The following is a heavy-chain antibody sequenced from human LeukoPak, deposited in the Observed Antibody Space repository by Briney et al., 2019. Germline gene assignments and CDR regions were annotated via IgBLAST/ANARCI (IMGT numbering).Heavy chain of an antibody. Sequence: GGSLRLSCAASGFTFSGSAMHWVRQASGKGLGWVGRIRSKANSYATAYAASVKGRFTISRDDSKNTAYLQMNSLKTEDTAVYYCTRGLPYYYDSSGYPLDAFDIWGQGTMVTVSS. J-gene: IGHJ3*02. D-gene: IGHD3-22*01. V-gene: IGHV3-73*01. CDR1: GFTFSGSA. CDR3: TRGLPYYYDSSGYPLDAFDI. CDR2: IRSKANSYAT.